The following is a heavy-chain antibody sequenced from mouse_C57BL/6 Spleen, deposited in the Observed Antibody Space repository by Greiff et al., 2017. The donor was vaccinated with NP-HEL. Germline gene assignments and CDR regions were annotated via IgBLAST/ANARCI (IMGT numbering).Heavy chain of an antibody. D-gene: IGHD3-3*01. CDR3: TREGQGYAMDY. J-gene: IGHJ4*01. CDR2: IDPETGGT. CDR1: GYTFTDYE. Sequence: QVQLQQSGAELVRPGASVTLSCKASGYTFTDYEMHWVKQTPVHGLEWIGAIDPETGGTAYNQKFKGKAILTADKSSSTAYMELRSLTSEDSAVYYCTREGQGYAMDYWGQGTSVTVSS. V-gene: IGHV1-15*01.